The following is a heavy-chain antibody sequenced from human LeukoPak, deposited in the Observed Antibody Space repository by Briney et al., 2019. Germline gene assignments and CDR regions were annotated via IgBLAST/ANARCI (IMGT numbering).Heavy chain of an antibody. V-gene: IGHV3-43*01. CDR1: GFMFDQYT. D-gene: IGHD4-17*01. CDR3: AKDLPYGGYMGGLDQ. J-gene: IGHJ4*02. CDR2: ISWDGGSI. Sequence: GGSLRLSCAASGFMFDQYTMNWVRHVPGRGLEWVSLISWDGGSIYYADYVKGRFTVSRDNSRNSLYLQMNSLTSEDTAMYYCAKDLPYGGYMGGLDQWGQGTLVTVSS.